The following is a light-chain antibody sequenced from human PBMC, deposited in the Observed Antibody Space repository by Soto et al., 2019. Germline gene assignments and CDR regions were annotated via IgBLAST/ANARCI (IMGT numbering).Light chain of an antibody. Sequence: QPVLTQSPSASASLGASVKLTCTLSSGHSSYAIAWHQQQPEKGPRYLMKLNSDGSHSKGDGIPDRFSGSSSGDERYLTISSLQSEDEADYYCQTWGTDIVVFGGGTKLTVL. V-gene: IGLV4-69*01. CDR2: LNSDGSH. J-gene: IGLJ2*01. CDR3: QTWGTDIVV. CDR1: SGHSSYA.